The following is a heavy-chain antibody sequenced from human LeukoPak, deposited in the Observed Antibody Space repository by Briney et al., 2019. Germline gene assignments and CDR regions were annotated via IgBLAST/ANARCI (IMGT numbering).Heavy chain of an antibody. D-gene: IGHD1-26*01. CDR3: ARVWELSFDY. CDR1: RFTVTTDH. Sequence: PGGSLSLSCAASRFTVTTDHMSWVRQAPGRGLEWVSVIYSGGSTNHADSVRGRFTISRDISKNTVHLQMNSLRAEDTAVYYCARVWELSFDYWREGTLVTVSS. V-gene: IGHV3-53*01. CDR2: IYSGGST. J-gene: IGHJ4*02.